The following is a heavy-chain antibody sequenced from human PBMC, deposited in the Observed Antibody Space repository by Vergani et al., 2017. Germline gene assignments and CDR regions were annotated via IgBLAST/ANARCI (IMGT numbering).Heavy chain of an antibody. Sequence: EVQLLESGGNLVQPGGSLRLSCAASGFTFTNFAMTWVRQAPGEGLEWVSSVSGSSATPYYADSVKGRFIISRDNSKNTLHLQMNSLRADEPAVYYYTKGSRGYTGYFFDYWGQGTLATVSS. CDR1: GFTFTNFA. D-gene: IGHD5-12*01. CDR2: VSGSSATP. CDR3: TKGSRGYTGYFFDY. V-gene: IGHV3-23*01. J-gene: IGHJ4*02.